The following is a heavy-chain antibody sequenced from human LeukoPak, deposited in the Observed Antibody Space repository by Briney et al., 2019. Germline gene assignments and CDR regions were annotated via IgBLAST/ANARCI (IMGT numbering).Heavy chain of an antibody. CDR3: ATETNGRHYDY. D-gene: IGHD1-14*01. CDR2: IGPTGFDR. CDR1: GLTFSTSG. V-gene: IGHV3-21*06. Sequence: GGSLRLSXTTSGLTFSTSGFNSVRQAPGKGLEWVASIGPTGFDRYHADSIKGRFTISRDNANNFLYLQMDSLRAEDTAVYYCATETNGRHYDYWGQGTLLTVSS. J-gene: IGHJ4*02.